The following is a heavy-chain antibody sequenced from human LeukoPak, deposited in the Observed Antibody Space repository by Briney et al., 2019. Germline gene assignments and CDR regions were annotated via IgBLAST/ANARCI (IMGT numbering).Heavy chain of an antibody. CDR1: GGSISSGGYY. CDR3: ARGTRTSSPLAKGIPYFDY. V-gene: IGHV4-31*03. Sequence: SQTLSLTCTVSGGSISSGGYYWSWIRQHPGKGLEWIGYIYYSGSTNYNPSLKSRVTISVDTSKNQFSLKLSSVTAADTAVYYCARGTRTSSPLAKGIPYFDYWGQGTLVTVSS. D-gene: IGHD6-6*01. CDR2: IYYSGST. J-gene: IGHJ4*02.